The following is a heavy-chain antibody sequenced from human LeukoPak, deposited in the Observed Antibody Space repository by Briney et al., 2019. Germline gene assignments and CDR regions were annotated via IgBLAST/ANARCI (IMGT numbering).Heavy chain of an antibody. D-gene: IGHD3-3*01. CDR1: GYTFTSYY. V-gene: IGHV1-46*01. CDR2: INPSGGST. CDR3: AQIFGVVTYGMDV. J-gene: IGHJ6*02. Sequence: ASVKVSCKASGYTFTSYYMHWVRQAPGQGLEWMGIINPSGGSTSYAQKFQGRVIMTRDTSTSTVYMELSILRSEDTAVYYCAQIFGVVTYGMDVWGQGTTVTVSS.